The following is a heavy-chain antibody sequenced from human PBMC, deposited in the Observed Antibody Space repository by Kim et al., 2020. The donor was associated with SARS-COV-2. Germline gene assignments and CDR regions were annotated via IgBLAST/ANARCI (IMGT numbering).Heavy chain of an antibody. V-gene: IGHV4-4*09. CDR3: AGTARGANFDY. D-gene: IGHD1-26*01. Sequence: DYPPALSSRVTVSVDPAKNQFTLKLSSVAAADTAVYYCAGTARGANFDYWGRGALVTVSS. J-gene: IGHJ4*02.